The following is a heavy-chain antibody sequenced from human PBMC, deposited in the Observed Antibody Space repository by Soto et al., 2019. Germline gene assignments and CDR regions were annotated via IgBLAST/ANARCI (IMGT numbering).Heavy chain of an antibody. CDR2: LSGSGGST. Sequence: GGSLRLSCAASGFTFSNYAMSWVRQAPGKGLEWVSTLSGSGGSTYYADSVKGRFTISRDNSKNTLYLQMNSLRAEDTAVYYCAKDTVPVATPWFDPWGQVTLVTVS. J-gene: IGHJ5*02. D-gene: IGHD2-2*01. V-gene: IGHV3-23*01. CDR3: AKDTVPVATPWFDP. CDR1: GFTFSNYA.